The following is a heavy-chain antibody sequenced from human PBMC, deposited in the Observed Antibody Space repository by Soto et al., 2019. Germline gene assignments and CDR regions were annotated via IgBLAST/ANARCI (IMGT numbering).Heavy chain of an antibody. CDR1: GYSFTGFW. D-gene: IGHD2-21*02. V-gene: IGHV5-51*01. CDR2: IYVDDSET. Sequence: GESLKISCKGFGYSFTGFWIAWVRQMPGKGLEWMGIIYVDDSETRYSPSFQGQVTISADKSINAAYLQWSSLKASDTAMYYCARGDRGEYWGQGTLVTVSS. J-gene: IGHJ4*02. CDR3: ARGDRGEY.